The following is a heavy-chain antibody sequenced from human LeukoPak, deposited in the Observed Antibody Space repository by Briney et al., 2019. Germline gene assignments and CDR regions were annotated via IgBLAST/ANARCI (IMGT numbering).Heavy chain of an antibody. CDR1: SGSISSYY. D-gene: IGHD1-26*01. CDR2: IGNSGNKT. CDR3: AKGQSGTYPRVHFDY. Sequence: ETLSLTCTVSSGSISSYYWGWIRQPQGNGLEWVSAIGNSGNKTHYADSVKGRFTISRDNSKNTLYLQMNSLRAEDTAVYYCAKGQSGTYPRVHFDYWGQGTLVTVSS. J-gene: IGHJ4*02. V-gene: IGHV3-23*01.